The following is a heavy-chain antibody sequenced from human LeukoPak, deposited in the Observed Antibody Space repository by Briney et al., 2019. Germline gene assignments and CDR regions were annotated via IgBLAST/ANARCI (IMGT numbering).Heavy chain of an antibody. Sequence: ASVKVSCKAFGYTFTSYAMNWVRQAPGQGLEWMGWINTNTGNPTYAQGFTERFVFSLDTSVSTAYLQICSLKAEDTAVYYCARGDYYYYDSSGYYQAMTYYYGMDVWGQGTTVTVSS. J-gene: IGHJ6*02. CDR1: GYTFTSYA. CDR3: ARGDYYYYDSSGYYQAMTYYYGMDV. D-gene: IGHD3-22*01. V-gene: IGHV7-4-1*01. CDR2: INTNTGNP.